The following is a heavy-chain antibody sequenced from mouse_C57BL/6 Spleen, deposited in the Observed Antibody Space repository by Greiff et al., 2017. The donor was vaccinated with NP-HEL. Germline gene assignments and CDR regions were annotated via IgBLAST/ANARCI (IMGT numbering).Heavy chain of an antibody. CDR1: GYTFTSYW. Sequence: QVQLQQPGAELVRPGSSVKLSCKASGYTFTSYWMHWVKQRPIQGLEWIGNIDPSDSETHYNQKFKDKATLTVDKSSSTAYMQLSSLTSEDSAVYYCARSCTYYYGSSYDGYLDVWGTGTTVTVSS. V-gene: IGHV1-52*01. CDR3: ARSCTYYYGSSYDGYLDV. D-gene: IGHD1-1*01. J-gene: IGHJ1*03. CDR2: IDPSDSET.